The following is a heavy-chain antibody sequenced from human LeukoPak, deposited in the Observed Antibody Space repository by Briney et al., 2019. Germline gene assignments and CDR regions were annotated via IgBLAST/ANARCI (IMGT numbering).Heavy chain of an antibody. CDR2: ISYDGSNK. CDR1: GFTFSSYG. D-gene: IGHD6-19*01. Sequence: GGSLRLSCAASGFTFSSYGMHCVRQAPGKGLEWVAVISYDGSNKYYADSVKGRFTISRDNSKNTLYLQMNSLRAEDTAVYYCAKDVLAVAASCGGWYYGMDVWGQGTTVTVSS. J-gene: IGHJ6*02. CDR3: AKDVLAVAASCGGWYYGMDV. V-gene: IGHV3-30*18.